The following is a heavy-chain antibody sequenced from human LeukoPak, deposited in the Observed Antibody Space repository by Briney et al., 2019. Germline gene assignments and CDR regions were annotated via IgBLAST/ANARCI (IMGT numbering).Heavy chain of an antibody. CDR1: GFTVSSNY. CDR3: ARETYDILTGYFYGMDV. V-gene: IGHV3-53*01. CDR2: IYSGGST. D-gene: IGHD3-9*01. J-gene: IGHJ6*02. Sequence: GGSLRLSCAASGFTVSSNYMSWARQAPGKGLEWVSVIYSGGSTYYADSVKGRFTISRDNSKNTLYLQMNSLRAEDTAVYYCARETYDILTGYFYGMDVWGQGTTVTVSS.